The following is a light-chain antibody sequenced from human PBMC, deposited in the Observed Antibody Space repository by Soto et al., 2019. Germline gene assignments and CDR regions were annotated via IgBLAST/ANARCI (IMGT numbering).Light chain of an antibody. CDR3: QQYHNWPPQYS. V-gene: IGKV3-15*01. J-gene: IGKJ2*03. Sequence: EIVMMQSPDTLSVSPGERATLSCGASQSIASNLAWYQQKPGQAPRLLIHGASNRATGVPARFSGSGSGTEFTLTISSLQSEDFAVYFCQQYHNWPPQYSFGQGTKLQIK. CDR2: GAS. CDR1: QSIASN.